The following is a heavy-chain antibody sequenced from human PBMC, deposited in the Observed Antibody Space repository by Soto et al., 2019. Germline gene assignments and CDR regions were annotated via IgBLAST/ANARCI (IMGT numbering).Heavy chain of an antibody. J-gene: IGHJ4*01. Sequence: EVQLVESGGGLIQPGGSLRLSCAASGFTFSNSWMSWVRQAPEKGLQWVANIKEDGSQEYYLDSLTGRFTIARDNSKNALYQQMNSLTAEDTAVYDWERDRGWHTIDYWGHGTLVTVSS. CDR1: GFTFSNSW. D-gene: IGHD6-19*01. V-gene: IGHV3-7*01. CDR2: IKEDGSQE. CDR3: ERDRGWHTIDY.